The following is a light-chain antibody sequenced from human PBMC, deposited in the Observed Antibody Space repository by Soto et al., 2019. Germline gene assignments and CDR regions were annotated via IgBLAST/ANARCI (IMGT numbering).Light chain of an antibody. J-gene: IGKJ1*01. Sequence: AIRMTQSPSSVSASPGDRVTITCRASQGISSYLAWYQQKPGKAPKLLIYAASTLQSGVPSRFSGSGSGTDFTLTISCLQSEDFATYYCQQYYSYPRTFGQGTKVDIK. CDR2: AAS. V-gene: IGKV1-8*01. CDR1: QGISSY. CDR3: QQYYSYPRT.